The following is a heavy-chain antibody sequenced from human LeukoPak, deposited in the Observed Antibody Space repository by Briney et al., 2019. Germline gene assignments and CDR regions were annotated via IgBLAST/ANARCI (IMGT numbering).Heavy chain of an antibody. CDR2: IFYSGST. V-gene: IGHV4-39*07. J-gene: IGHJ6*03. D-gene: IGHD3-16*01. Sequence: SETLSLTCTVSGGSISTSSYYWGWVRQPPGKGLEWIGNIFYSGSTYYSPSLKSRVTISLDTSRNQFSLKLNSVTAADTAVYYCARAGGFAGYMDVWGKGTTVTISS. CDR1: GGSISTSSYY. CDR3: ARAGGFAGYMDV.